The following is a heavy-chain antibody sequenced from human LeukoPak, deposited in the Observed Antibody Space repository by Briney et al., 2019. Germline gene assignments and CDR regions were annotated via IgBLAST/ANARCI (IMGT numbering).Heavy chain of an antibody. CDR3: ARDQLSGYDYRPYYFDY. V-gene: IGHV3-7*01. J-gene: IGHJ4*02. Sequence: GGSLRLSCAASGFTFSSYWMSWVRQAPGKGLEWVANIKQDGSEKYYVDSVKGRFTTSRDNAKNSLYLQMNSLRAEDTAVYYCARDQLSGYDYRPYYFDYWGQGTLVTVSS. CDR1: GFTFSSYW. CDR2: IKQDGSEK. D-gene: IGHD5-12*01.